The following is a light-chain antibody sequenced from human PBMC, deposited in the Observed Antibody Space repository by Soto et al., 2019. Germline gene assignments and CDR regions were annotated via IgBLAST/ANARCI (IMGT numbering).Light chain of an antibody. J-gene: IGKJ4*02. CDR3: QHSSGIPVT. CDR2: DAS. CDR1: QSISTF. Sequence: DSQMTQSPSSLSASIGDRVAITCRSSQSISTFLNWYKQSRGKAPNLLIHDASRLKGGVPSRFSGSGAGTDVTLTISSLQPEDFATYYCQHSSGIPVTFGGGNKVE. V-gene: IGKV1-39*01.